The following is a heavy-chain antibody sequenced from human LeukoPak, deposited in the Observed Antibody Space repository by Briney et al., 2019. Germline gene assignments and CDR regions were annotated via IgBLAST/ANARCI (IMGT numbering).Heavy chain of an antibody. J-gene: IGHJ5*02. V-gene: IGHV1-2*02. CDR1: GYTFTGYY. CDR3: ARVLGSGGFDP. Sequence: ASVKVSCKASGYTFTGYYMHWVRQAPGQGRERMGWINPNSGGTNYAQKFQGRVTMTRDTSISTAYMELSRLRSDDTAVYYCARVLGSGGFDPWGQGTLVTVSS. D-gene: IGHD3-10*01. CDR2: INPNSGGT.